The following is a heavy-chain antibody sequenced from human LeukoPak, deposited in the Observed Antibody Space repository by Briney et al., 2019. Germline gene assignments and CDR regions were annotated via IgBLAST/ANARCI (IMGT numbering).Heavy chain of an antibody. V-gene: IGHV3-11*01. Sequence: GGSLRLSCAASGFTFSDYYMSWIRQAPGKGLECISYISSSGSITHYADSVKGRFTISRDNAKNSLYLQMNSLRDEDTAVYYCARLPPGRWLRYWYFDLWGRGTLVTVSS. J-gene: IGHJ2*01. D-gene: IGHD5-24*01. CDR3: ARLPPGRWLRYWYFDL. CDR1: GFTFSDYY. CDR2: ISSSGSIT.